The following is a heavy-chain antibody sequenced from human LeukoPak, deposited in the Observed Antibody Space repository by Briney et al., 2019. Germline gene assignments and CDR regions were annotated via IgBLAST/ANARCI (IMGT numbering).Heavy chain of an antibody. V-gene: IGHV1-18*01. CDR1: GYTFTSYG. D-gene: IGHD3-22*01. Sequence: GASVKVSCKASGYTFTSYGISWVRQAPGQGLEWMGWISAYNGNTNYAQKLQGRVTMTTDTSTSTAYMELRSLRSDDTAVYYCARDRHGYSYHYDSSGYCDPWGQGTLVTVSS. CDR3: ARDRHGYSYHYDSSGYCDP. J-gene: IGHJ5*02. CDR2: ISAYNGNT.